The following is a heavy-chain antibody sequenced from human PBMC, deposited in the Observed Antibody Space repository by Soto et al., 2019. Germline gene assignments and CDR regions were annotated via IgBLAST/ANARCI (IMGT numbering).Heavy chain of an antibody. D-gene: IGHD5-18*01. CDR2: IGSDGGNT. Sequence: EVQLVESGGGLVQPGGSLRLSCAASGFTFSSYDMHWVRQAPGKGLESVAAIGSDGGNTYYANSVKDRFTISRDNSKNTLDLQMVSLRTEDMAVYYCARGDPYSDTLRNDAFDIWGQGTMVTVSS. J-gene: IGHJ3*02. CDR1: GFTFSSYD. CDR3: ARGDPYSDTLRNDAFDI. V-gene: IGHV3-64*01.